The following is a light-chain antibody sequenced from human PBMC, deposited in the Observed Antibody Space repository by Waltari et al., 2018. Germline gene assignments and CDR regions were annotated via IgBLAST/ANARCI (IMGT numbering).Light chain of an antibody. V-gene: IGLV2-11*01. CDR1: SSDIGGYNY. J-gene: IGLJ3*02. CDR2: DVT. CDR3: YSYADTFTWV. Sequence: QSALTQPRSVSGSPGQSVTISCTGTSSDIGGYNYVSWYQQHPGKAPKLIIYDVTKRPSGGPDRFSASKSGNTASLTIAGRQADDEADYYCYSYADTFTWVFGGGTKLTVL.